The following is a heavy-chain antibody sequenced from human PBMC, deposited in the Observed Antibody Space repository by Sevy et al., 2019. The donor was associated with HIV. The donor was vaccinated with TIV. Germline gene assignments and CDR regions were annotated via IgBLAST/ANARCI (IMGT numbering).Heavy chain of an antibody. D-gene: IGHD6-13*01. CDR2: IYPGDSDT. V-gene: IGHV5-51*01. CDR3: ARLTSLVSDFDY. CDR1: GYSFATNW. J-gene: IGHJ4*02. Sequence: GEALKISCNGSGYSFATNWIGWVRQMPGKGLEWMEIIYPGDSDTRYSPSFQGQVTISADKSISTAYLQWSSLKASDTAMYYCARLTSLVSDFDYWGQGTLVTVSS.